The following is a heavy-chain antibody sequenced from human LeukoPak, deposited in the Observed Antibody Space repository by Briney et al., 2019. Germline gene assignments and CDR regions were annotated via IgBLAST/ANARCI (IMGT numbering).Heavy chain of an antibody. D-gene: IGHD3-3*01. J-gene: IGHJ6*03. Sequence: SVKVSCKASGGTFSSYAISWVRQAPGQGLEWMGGIIPIFGTANYAQKFQGRVTITADESTSTAYMELSSLRSEDTAVYYCARVRIKRILEWSAHDYYYYYMDVWGKGTTVAVSS. CDR2: IIPIFGTA. CDR1: GGTFSSYA. CDR3: ARVRIKRILEWSAHDYYYYYMDV. V-gene: IGHV1-69*01.